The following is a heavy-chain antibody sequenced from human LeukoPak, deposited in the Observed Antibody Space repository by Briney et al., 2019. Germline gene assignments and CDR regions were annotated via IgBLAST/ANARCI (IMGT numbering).Heavy chain of an antibody. CDR1: GYTFTGYY. Sequence: ASVKVSCKASGYTFTGYYMHWVRQAPGQGLEWMGWINPNSGGSNYAQKFQGRVTMTRDTSISTAYMELSRLRSDDTAVYYCARVAPWAWVFDYWGQGTLVTVSS. J-gene: IGHJ4*02. V-gene: IGHV1-2*02. CDR3: ARVAPWAWVFDY. CDR2: INPNSGGS. D-gene: IGHD3-16*01.